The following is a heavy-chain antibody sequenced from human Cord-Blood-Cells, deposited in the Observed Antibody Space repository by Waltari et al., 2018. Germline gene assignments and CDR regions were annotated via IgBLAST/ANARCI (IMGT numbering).Heavy chain of an antibody. CDR3: ARDRGVGGYGMDV. CDR1: GFTFSRYG. Sequence: QVQLVESGGGVVQPGRSLRLSCAASGFTFSRYGMHWVRQAPGKGLEWVAVIWYDGSNKYYADSVKGRFTISRDNSKNTLYLQMNSLRAEDTAVYYCARDRGVGGYGMDVWGQGTTVTVSS. J-gene: IGHJ6*02. V-gene: IGHV3-33*01. D-gene: IGHD3-10*01. CDR2: IWYDGSNK.